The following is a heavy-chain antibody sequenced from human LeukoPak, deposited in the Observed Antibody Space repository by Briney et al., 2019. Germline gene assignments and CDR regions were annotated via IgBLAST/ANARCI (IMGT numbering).Heavy chain of an antibody. J-gene: IGHJ6*02. CDR2: IYTSGST. V-gene: IGHV4-4*07. D-gene: IGHD4-11*01. CDR1: GGSISSYY. Sequence: PSETLSLTCTVSGGSISSYYWSWIRQPAGKGLEWIGRIYTSGSTNYNPSLKSRVTMSVDTSKNQFSLKLSSVTAADTAVYYCARDNSNYVGYYYGMDAWGQGTTVTVSS. CDR3: ARDNSNYVGYYYGMDA.